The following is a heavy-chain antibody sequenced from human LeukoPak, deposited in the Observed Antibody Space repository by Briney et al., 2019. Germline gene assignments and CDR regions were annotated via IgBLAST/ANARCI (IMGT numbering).Heavy chain of an antibody. V-gene: IGHV3-30*14. J-gene: IGHJ6*02. Sequence: PGGSLRLSCAASGFTFSSYAMHWVRQAPGKGLEWVAVISYDGSNKYYADSVKGRFTISRDNSKNTLYLQMNSPRAEDTAVYYCARDLLERHSGSYYYYGMDVWGQGTTVTVSS. D-gene: IGHD1-26*01. CDR1: GFTFSSYA. CDR2: ISYDGSNK. CDR3: ARDLLERHSGSYYYYGMDV.